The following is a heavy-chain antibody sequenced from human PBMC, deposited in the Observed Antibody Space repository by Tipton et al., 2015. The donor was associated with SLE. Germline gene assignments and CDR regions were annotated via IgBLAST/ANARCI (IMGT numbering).Heavy chain of an antibody. CDR3: ARAAIGGDYGDWLDP. J-gene: IGHJ5*02. CDR2: ISSRGSSK. D-gene: IGHD2-21*01. V-gene: IGHV3-21*03. CDR1: DFIFNLYT. Sequence: GSLRLSCAASDFIFNLYTMHWVRQAPGKGLEWVSSISSRGSSKYYGDSVLGRFTISRDNAKNSLYLQMDSLRAEDTAVYYCARAAIGGDYGDWLDPWGQGTLVTVSS.